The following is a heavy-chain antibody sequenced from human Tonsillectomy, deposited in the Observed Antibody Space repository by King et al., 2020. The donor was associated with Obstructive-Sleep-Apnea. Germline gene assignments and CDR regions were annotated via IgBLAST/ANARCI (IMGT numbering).Heavy chain of an antibody. CDR3: ATGVYDSSSWYGDFDY. CDR1: GYTLTELS. V-gene: IGHV1-24*01. Sequence: QLVQSGAEVKKPGASVKVSCKVSGYTLTELSMPWVRQVPGKGLEWMGGFDPEDGETIYAQKFQGRVTMTEDTSTDTAYMELSSLRSEDTAVYYCATGVYDSSSWYGDFDYWGQGTLVTVSS. J-gene: IGHJ4*02. D-gene: IGHD6-13*01. CDR2: FDPEDGET.